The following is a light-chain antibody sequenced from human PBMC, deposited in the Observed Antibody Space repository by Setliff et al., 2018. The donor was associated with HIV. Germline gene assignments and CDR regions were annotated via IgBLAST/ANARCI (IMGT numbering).Light chain of an antibody. Sequence: QSALTQPASVSGSPGQSITISCTGTSSDVGGYNFVSWYQQHPGKGPKLIVFDVSRRPSGGSHRFSGSKSGNTASLTISGLENEDEADYYCSSYTNHGVLFVFGTGTKVTVL. V-gene: IGLV2-14*03. J-gene: IGLJ1*01. CDR1: SSDVGGYNF. CDR3: SSYTNHGVLFV. CDR2: DVS.